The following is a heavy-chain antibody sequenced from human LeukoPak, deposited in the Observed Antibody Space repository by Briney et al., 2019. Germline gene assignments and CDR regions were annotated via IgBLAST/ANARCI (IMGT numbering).Heavy chain of an antibody. V-gene: IGHV3-9*03. Sequence: GGSLRLSCAASGFTFDDYAMHWVRQAPGRGLEWVSGISWNSGSIGYADSVKGRFTISRDNAKNSLYLQMNSLRSEDMALYYCVKGYCSGGTCYFDYWGQGTLVTVSS. J-gene: IGHJ4*02. D-gene: IGHD2-15*01. CDR2: ISWNSGSI. CDR1: GFTFDDYA. CDR3: VKGYCSGGTCYFDY.